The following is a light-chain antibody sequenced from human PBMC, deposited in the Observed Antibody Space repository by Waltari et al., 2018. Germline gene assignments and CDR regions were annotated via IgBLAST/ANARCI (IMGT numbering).Light chain of an antibody. J-gene: IGKJ1*01. CDR3: QQYYSNPAT. V-gene: IGKV1-8*01. CDR2: AAS. CDR1: QGISSY. Sequence: AIRITQSPSSLPASTGDRVHITCRASQGISSYLACDQQKPGKAPKVLVYAASTLQSGVPSRFSGSGSGTDFTLTISCLQSEDFAIYYCQQYYSNPATFGQGTKVEIK.